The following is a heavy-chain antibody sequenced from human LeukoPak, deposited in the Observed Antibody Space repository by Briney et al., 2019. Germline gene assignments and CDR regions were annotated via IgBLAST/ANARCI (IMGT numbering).Heavy chain of an antibody. V-gene: IGHV3-23*01. D-gene: IGHD5-18*01. CDR3: AKDDTAGGGYHYGMDV. CDR1: GYTFTSYG. CDR2: ISGSGGIT. Sequence: SCKASGYTFTSYGISWVRQAPGKGLEWVSAISGSGGITYYADSVKGRFTISRDNFKNTLYLQMNSLRAEDTAVYHCAKDDTAGGGYHYGMDVWGQGTTVTVSS. J-gene: IGHJ6*02.